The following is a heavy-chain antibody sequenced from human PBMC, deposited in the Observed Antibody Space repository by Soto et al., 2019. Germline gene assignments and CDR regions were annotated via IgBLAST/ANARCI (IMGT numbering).Heavy chain of an antibody. J-gene: IGHJ6*02. D-gene: IGHD3-9*01. CDR3: ARDSPRHYYDILTGYYSPPYYYYGMDV. CDR2: ISAYNGNT. Sequence: VASVKVSCKASGYTFTSYGISWVRQAPGQGLEWMGWISAYNGNTNYAQKLQGRVTMTTDTSTSTAYMELRSLRSDDTAVYYCARDSPRHYYDILTGYYSPPYYYYGMDVWGQGTTVTVS. CDR1: GYTFTSYG. V-gene: IGHV1-18*04.